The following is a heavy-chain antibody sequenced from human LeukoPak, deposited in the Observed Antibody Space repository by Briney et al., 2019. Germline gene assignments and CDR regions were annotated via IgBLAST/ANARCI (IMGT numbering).Heavy chain of an antibody. Sequence: ASVKVSCKASGYTFTGYYMHWVRQAPGQGLEWMGWINPNSGSTKYAQKFQGRVTMTRDTSINTAYMELSRLRSDDSAVFYCARQADNNWFDSWGQGTLVTVSS. CDR2: INPNSGST. CDR3: ARQADNNWFDS. D-gene: IGHD2-15*01. V-gene: IGHV1-2*02. J-gene: IGHJ5*01. CDR1: GYTFTGYY.